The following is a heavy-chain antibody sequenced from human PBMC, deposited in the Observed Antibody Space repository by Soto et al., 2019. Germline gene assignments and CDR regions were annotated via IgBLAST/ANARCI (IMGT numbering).Heavy chain of an antibody. CDR1: GFTVSAYT. CDR2: ISSDGNHK. J-gene: IGHJ4*02. D-gene: IGHD1-26*01. Sequence: QVQLVESGGGVVQPGRSLRLPCAASGFTVSAYTMHWVRQAPGKGLEWVAVISSDGNHKYYTDSVKGRFTISRDTSTNTLYLQMNSLRAEDTAVYYCARWEQPLFDYWGQGTLVTVSS. CDR3: ARWEQPLFDY. V-gene: IGHV3-30-3*01.